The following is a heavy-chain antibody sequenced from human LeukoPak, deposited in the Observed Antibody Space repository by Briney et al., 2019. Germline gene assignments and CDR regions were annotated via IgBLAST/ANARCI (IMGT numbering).Heavy chain of an antibody. V-gene: IGHV1-69*05. CDR1: GGTFSSYA. Sequence: SVKVSCKASGGTFSSYAISWVRQAPGQGLEWMGRIIPIFGTANYAQKFQGRVTITTDESTTTAYMELSSLRSADTAVYYCARDRLPGYYDSSGSRALDIWGQGTMVTLSS. CDR2: IIPIFGTA. D-gene: IGHD3-22*01. CDR3: ARDRLPGYYDSSGSRALDI. J-gene: IGHJ3*02.